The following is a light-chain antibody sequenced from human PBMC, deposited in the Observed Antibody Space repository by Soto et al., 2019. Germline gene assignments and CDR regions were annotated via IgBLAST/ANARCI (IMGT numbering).Light chain of an antibody. J-gene: IGKJ2*01. V-gene: IGKV1-5*01. CDR2: EAS. Sequence: DIQMTQSPSTLSASVGDRVTITCRASQTINSWLAWYQQKPGKAPKLLIYEASTLQSGVPSRFSGSGSGTEFILTISSLQPDDFDTYYCQQYNRYSYTFGQGTKLEIK. CDR1: QTINSW. CDR3: QQYNRYSYT.